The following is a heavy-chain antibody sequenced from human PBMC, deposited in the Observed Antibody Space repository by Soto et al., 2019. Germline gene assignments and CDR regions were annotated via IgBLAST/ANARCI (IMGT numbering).Heavy chain of an antibody. CDR1: GGSISSYY. CDR2: IYYTGTT. V-gene: IGHV4-59*08. Sequence: SETLSLTCTVSGGSISSYYWSWIRQPPGKGLELIGQIYYTGTTNHNPSLRSRVTMSLDTSKNQFSLDLSSVTAADTAVYYCARRALSRPYYFMDVWGKGTTVTVSS. CDR3: ARRALSRPYYFMDV. J-gene: IGHJ6*03.